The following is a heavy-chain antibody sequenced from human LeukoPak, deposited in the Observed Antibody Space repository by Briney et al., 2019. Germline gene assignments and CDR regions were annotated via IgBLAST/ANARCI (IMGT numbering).Heavy chain of an antibody. CDR3: AGAPKGMSSGWYYFDY. D-gene: IGHD6-19*01. Sequence: GASVKVSCKASGYTFTSYGISWVRQAPGQGLEWMGWISAYNGNTNYAQKLQGRVTMTTDTSTSTAYMELRSLRSDDTAVYYCAGAPKGMSSGWYYFDYWGQGTLVTVSS. CDR1: GYTFTSYG. J-gene: IGHJ4*02. V-gene: IGHV1-18*01. CDR2: ISAYNGNT.